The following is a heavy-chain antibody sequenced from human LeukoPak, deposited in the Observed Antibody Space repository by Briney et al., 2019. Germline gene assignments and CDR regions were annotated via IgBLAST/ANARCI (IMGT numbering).Heavy chain of an antibody. V-gene: IGHV4-61*01. J-gene: IGHJ4*02. Sequence: SETLSLTCTVSGGSVSSGSYYWSWIRQPPGKGLEWIGYIYYSGSTKYNPSLKSRVTISVDTSKNQFSLKLSSVTAADTAVYYCASEFDDEYYFDYWGQGTLVTVSS. CDR3: ASEFDDEYYFDY. CDR1: GGSVSSGSYY. D-gene: IGHD3-3*01. CDR2: IYYSGST.